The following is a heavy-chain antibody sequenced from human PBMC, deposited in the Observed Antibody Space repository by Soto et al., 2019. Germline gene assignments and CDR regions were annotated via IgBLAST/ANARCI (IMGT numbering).Heavy chain of an antibody. D-gene: IGHD3-10*01. CDR2: IIKDGSEK. CDR1: GFTFSNDW. J-gene: IGHJ4*02. CDR3: ARDWGGLGY. Sequence: GGSLRLSCAASGFTFSNDWMTWVRQAPGKVLEWVANIIKDGSEKSYVDSVKGRFTVSRDNARNSLYLEMNSLRVEDTAVYYCARDWGGLGYWGQGTLVTVSS. V-gene: IGHV3-7*03.